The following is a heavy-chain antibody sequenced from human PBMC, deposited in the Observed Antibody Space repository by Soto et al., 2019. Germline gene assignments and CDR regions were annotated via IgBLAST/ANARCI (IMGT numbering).Heavy chain of an antibody. CDR2: IYYDGSNE. V-gene: IGHV3-33*08. J-gene: IGHJ3*02. CDR1: GFSFSDYG. Sequence: QVQLVESGGGVVQPGRSLRRSCAASGFSFSDYGMHWVRQAPGKGLEWVALIYYDGSNEHYADSVQGRFTISRDNSKHTLYLQMNSLRAEDTAVYYCARDRVSDSDAFDIWGQGTVVAVS. CDR3: ARDRVSDSDAFDI. D-gene: IGHD2-21*01.